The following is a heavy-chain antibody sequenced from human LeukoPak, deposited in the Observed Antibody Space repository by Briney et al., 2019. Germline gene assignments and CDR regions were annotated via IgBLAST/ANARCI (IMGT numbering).Heavy chain of an antibody. CDR3: ARLWDRYSGSYYGWFDP. CDR1: GYRFTRYW. V-gene: IGHV5-51*01. Sequence: GGALKISFKGSGYRFTRYWIGWGRPRPGKGVGGRGIIYPGESDTRYSPSFEGQVTISADKSTSTAYLQWSSLKASDTAMYYCARLWDRYSGSYYGWFDPWGQGTLVTVSS. D-gene: IGHD1-26*01. J-gene: IGHJ5*02. CDR2: IYPGESDT.